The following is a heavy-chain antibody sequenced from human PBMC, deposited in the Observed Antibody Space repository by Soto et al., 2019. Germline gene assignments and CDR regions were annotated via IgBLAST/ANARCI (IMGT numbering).Heavy chain of an antibody. V-gene: IGHV3-30*18. CDR3: AKELRETGGYYFDC. CDR1: GFFFSKYG. D-gene: IGHD3-16*01. Sequence: QVQLVESGGGVVQPGRFLRLFCAASGFFFSKYGMHWVRQAPGKGLEWVAEMSDDGSKKYYGDSVKGRFTISRDNSKNTLYLLMDSLRPEDTAMYYCAKELRETGGYYFDCWGQGTLLTDSS. J-gene: IGHJ4*02. CDR2: MSDDGSKK.